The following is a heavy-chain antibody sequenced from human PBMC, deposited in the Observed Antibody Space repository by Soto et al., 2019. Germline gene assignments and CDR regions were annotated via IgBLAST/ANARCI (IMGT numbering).Heavy chain of an antibody. Sequence: PGGYLRLSCAASVFTFSSYAMHWVRQAPGNVLEWVAVISYDGSNKYYADSVKGRFTISRDNSKNTLYLQMNSLRAEDTAVYYCARDRSIAVAGTFRYYYGMDVWGQGTTVTVSS. D-gene: IGHD6-19*01. CDR3: ARDRSIAVAGTFRYYYGMDV. J-gene: IGHJ6*02. CDR2: ISYDGSNK. CDR1: VFTFSSYA. V-gene: IGHV3-30-3*01.